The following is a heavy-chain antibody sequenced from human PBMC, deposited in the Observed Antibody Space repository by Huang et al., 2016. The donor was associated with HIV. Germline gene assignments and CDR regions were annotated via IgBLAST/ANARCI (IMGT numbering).Heavy chain of an antibody. Sequence: QVRLQESGPGLGKLSQTLALTCTVSGVPISSGGFYWTWIRQTPGEGRGWVGDVYYDGSSHYNPSLVRRVIVSVDMSKNQFYLKLNSVTAADTAFYYCARAPYNSRGYYFWGRGTLVTVSS. CDR3: ARAPYNSRGYYF. J-gene: IGHJ4*02. CDR1: GVPISSGGFY. D-gene: IGHD3-22*01. CDR2: VYYDGSS. V-gene: IGHV4-30-4*08.